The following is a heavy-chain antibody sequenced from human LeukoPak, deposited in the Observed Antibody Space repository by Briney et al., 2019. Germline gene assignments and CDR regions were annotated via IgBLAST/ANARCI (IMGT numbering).Heavy chain of an antibody. V-gene: IGHV3-53*05. Sequence: GGSLRLSCAASGFIVSHNYMTWVRQAPGKGLEWISVIYIDGTTYYADSVKGRFTISRDDSRDTVYLQMHSLRVEDMAVYYCAKDDAGLPDYWGQGTLVTVSS. CDR1: GFIVSHNY. D-gene: IGHD2-15*01. J-gene: IGHJ4*02. CDR2: IYIDGTT. CDR3: AKDDAGLPDY.